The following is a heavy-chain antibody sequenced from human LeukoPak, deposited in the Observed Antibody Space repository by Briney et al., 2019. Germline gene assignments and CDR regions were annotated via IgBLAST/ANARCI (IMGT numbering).Heavy chain of an antibody. CDR3: ARGTAPSFTYYYYYGMDV. CDR1: GGSFSGYY. Sequence: PSETLSLTCAVYGGSFSGYYWSWIRQPPGKGLEWIGEIYHSGSTNYNPSLKSRVTISVDTSKNQFSLKLSSVTAADTAVYYCARGTAPSFTYYYYYGMDVWGQGTTVTVSS. J-gene: IGHJ6*02. D-gene: IGHD2-21*02. V-gene: IGHV4-34*01. CDR2: IYHSGST.